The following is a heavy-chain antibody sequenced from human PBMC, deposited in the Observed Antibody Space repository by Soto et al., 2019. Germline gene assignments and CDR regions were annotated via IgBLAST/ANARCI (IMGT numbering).Heavy chain of an antibody. CDR1: GFTFSSNA. D-gene: IGHD3-9*01. CDR2: SSGSGGST. CDR3: AKERYFDWLLFVY. Sequence: HPGGSLRLSFAASGFTFSSNAISWGRKGGGEGLVWVSASSGSGGSTYDAVSVQVRFTISRDNSRNTLYLQMNRLSAEVTAGYYCAKERYFDWLLFVYWGQGTLVTV. J-gene: IGHJ4*02. V-gene: IGHV3-23*01.